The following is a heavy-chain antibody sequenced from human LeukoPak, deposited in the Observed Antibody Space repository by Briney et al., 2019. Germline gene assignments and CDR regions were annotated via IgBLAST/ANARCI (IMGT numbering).Heavy chain of an antibody. D-gene: IGHD5-18*01. J-gene: IGHJ5*02. V-gene: IGHV4-34*01. Sequence: SETLSLTCAVYGESFSGYFWSWIRQSPGKGLEWIGEVNHRETTTYNPSLKSRATISVDTSKNQFSLRLSSVTAADRAVYYCARGPKDTSMLMKKYVNWFDPWGQGTLATVSS. CDR3: ARGPKDTSMLMKKYVNWFDP. CDR1: GESFSGYF. CDR2: VNHRETT.